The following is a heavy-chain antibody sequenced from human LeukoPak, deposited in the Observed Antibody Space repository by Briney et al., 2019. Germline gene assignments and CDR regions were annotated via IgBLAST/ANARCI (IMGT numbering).Heavy chain of an antibody. D-gene: IGHD3-16*01. Sequence: GGSLRLSCAASGFTFSSYWMNWARQAPGKGLEWVASINHNGNVNYYVDSVKGRFTISRDNAKNSLYLQMSNLRAEDTAVYFCARGGGLGVWGQGATVTVSS. CDR3: ARGGGLGV. V-gene: IGHV3-7*03. CDR1: GFTFSSYW. J-gene: IGHJ6*02. CDR2: INHNGNVN.